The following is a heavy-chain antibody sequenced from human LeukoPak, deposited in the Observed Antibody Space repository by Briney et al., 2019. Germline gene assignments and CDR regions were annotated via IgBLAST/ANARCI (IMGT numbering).Heavy chain of an antibody. J-gene: IGHJ4*02. CDR3: ARDRHDYDFWSGYIFDY. CDR2: ISSSGSTI. CDR1: GFTFSDYY. Sequence: GGSLGLSRAASGFTFSDYYMSWIRQAPGKGLEWVSYISSSGSTIYYADSVKGRFTISRDNAKNSLYLQMNSLRAEDTAVYYCARDRHDYDFWSGYIFDYWGQGTLVTVSS. D-gene: IGHD3-3*01. V-gene: IGHV3-11*01.